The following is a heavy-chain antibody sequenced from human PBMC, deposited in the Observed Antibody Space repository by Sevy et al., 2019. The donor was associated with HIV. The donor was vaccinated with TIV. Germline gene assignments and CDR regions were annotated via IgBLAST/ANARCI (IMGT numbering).Heavy chain of an antibody. V-gene: IGHV3-23*01. CDR1: GFTFSSYA. J-gene: IGHJ3*02. CDR2: ISGSGGST. Sequence: GGSLRLSCAASGFTFSSYAMSWVRQAPGKGLEWVSAISGSGGSTYYADSVKGRFTISRDNSKNTLYLQMNSLRAEDTAVYYCAKDYWNGEFSPLDAFDIWGQGTMVTVSS. D-gene: IGHD1-1*01. CDR3: AKDYWNGEFSPLDAFDI.